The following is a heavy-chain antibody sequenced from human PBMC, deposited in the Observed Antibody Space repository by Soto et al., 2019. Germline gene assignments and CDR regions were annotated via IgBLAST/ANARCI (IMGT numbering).Heavy chain of an antibody. J-gene: IGHJ5*02. CDR1: GGSISNYY. Sequence: QVQLQESGPGLVRPSETLSLTCTVSGGSISNYYWSWIRQPPGKGLEWIASIHYSGRTNYNPSLKSRDTVPVDPPKNQFSLKLSSVTAADTAVYYCAGSTGWYWFDPWGQGTLVTVSS. D-gene: IGHD6-19*01. V-gene: IGHV4-59*08. CDR3: AGSTGWYWFDP. CDR2: IHYSGRT.